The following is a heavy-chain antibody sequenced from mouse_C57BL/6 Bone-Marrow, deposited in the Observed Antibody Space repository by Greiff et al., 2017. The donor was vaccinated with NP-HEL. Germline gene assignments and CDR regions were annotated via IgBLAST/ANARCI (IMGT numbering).Heavy chain of an antibody. CDR2: ISYDGSN. J-gene: IGHJ4*01. V-gene: IGHV3-6*01. D-gene: IGHD2-4*01. CDR1: GYSITSGYY. CDR3: ARDYDYGYAIDY. Sequence: DVKLQESGPGLVKPSQSLSLTCSVTGYSITSGYYWNWIRQFPGNKLEWMGYISYDGSNNYNPSLKNRISFTRDTSKNQFFLKLNSVTTEDTATYYCARDYDYGYAIDYWGQGTSVTVSS.